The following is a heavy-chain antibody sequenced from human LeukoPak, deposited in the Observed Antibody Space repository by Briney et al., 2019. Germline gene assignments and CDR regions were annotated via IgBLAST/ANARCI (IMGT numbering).Heavy chain of an antibody. Sequence: PGGSLRLSCAASGFTVSSNYMSWVRQPPGKGLEWVSIIHRFDRTYYGDSVKGRFTISRDNSKNTLHLQMNSLRAEDTAVYYCARGYCSGGSCYSAFDIWGQGTMVTVSS. V-gene: IGHV3-66*01. J-gene: IGHJ3*02. CDR3: ARGYCSGGSCYSAFDI. CDR1: GFTVSSNY. CDR2: IHRFDRT. D-gene: IGHD2-15*01.